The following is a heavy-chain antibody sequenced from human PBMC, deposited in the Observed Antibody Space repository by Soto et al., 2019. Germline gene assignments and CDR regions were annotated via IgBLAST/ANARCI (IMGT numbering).Heavy chain of an antibody. D-gene: IGHD6-13*01. J-gene: IGHJ3*02. CDR1: GGTFSNHA. Sequence: QVHLVQSGAEVKKPGSSVKVSCKASGGTFSNHAINWVRQAPGQGLEWMGRIIPIFTTTNYAQKFQGRVTITADESTITAYMEPSSLKHDNTVVYYCAREVAADGSFREDVFDIWGQGAVVTVSS. CDR2: IIPIFTTT. V-gene: IGHV1-69*15. CDR3: AREVAADGSFREDVFDI.